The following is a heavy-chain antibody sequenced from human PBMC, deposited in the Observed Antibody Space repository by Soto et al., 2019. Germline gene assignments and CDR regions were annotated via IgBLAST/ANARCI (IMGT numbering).Heavy chain of an antibody. Sequence: QVQLQESGPGLVKPSQTLSLTCTVSGGSISSGGYYWSWIRQHPGKGLEWIGYIYYSGSTYYNPSLKSRVTISVDTSKNLFSLKLSSVTAADTAVYYCARVGRSIAAAGTHFDYWGQGTLVTVSS. V-gene: IGHV4-31*03. CDR1: GGSISSGGYY. CDR3: ARVGRSIAAAGTHFDY. D-gene: IGHD6-13*01. CDR2: IYYSGST. J-gene: IGHJ4*02.